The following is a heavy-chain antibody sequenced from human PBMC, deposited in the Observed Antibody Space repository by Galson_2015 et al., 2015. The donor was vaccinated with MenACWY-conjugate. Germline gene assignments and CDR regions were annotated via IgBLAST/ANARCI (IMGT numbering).Heavy chain of an antibody. V-gene: IGHV4-39*07. CDR3: SRVRGTTGTDS. CDR1: GDSISSKSYS. D-gene: IGHD1-1*01. CDR2: SYSSGNT. J-gene: IGHJ4*02. Sequence: ETPSLTCTVSGDSISSKSYSWGWVRQPPGQGLEWIGTSYSSGNTHYNPSLKSRVTISVDTSENQSSLKLTSVTTADTAVYYCSRVRGTTGTDSWGQGTLVSVSS.